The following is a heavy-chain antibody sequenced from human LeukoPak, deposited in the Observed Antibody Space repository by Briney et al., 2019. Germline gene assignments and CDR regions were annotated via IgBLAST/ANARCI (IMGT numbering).Heavy chain of an antibody. Sequence: PGGSLRLSCAASGFTFIDHYMDWVRQAPGKGLEWIGRIRNKANSYTTEYAASVKGRFTVSGDDSKNSLFLQMNSLESEDTAVYYCARRNSVTQGLDNWGQGTLVTVSS. CDR3: ARRNSVTQGLDN. CDR1: GFTFIDHY. CDR2: IRNKANSYTT. J-gene: IGHJ4*02. V-gene: IGHV3-72*01. D-gene: IGHD5/OR15-5a*01.